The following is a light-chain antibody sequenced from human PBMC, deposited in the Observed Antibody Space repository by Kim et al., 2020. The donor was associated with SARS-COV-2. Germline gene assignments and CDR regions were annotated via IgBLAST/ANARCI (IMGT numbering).Light chain of an antibody. CDR2: GKN. CDR3: NSRDSNDNVV. Sequence: VALEQTVRITCQGDSLRSYYATWYQKKPGQAPILVIYGKNNRPSGIPDRFSGSSSGNTASLTITGTQAGDEADYYCNSRDSNDNVVFGGGTKLTVL. V-gene: IGLV3-19*01. CDR1: SLRSYY. J-gene: IGLJ2*01.